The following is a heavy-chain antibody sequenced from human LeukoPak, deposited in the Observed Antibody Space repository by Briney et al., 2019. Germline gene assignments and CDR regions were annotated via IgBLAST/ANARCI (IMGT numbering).Heavy chain of an antibody. D-gene: IGHD2-2*01. Sequence: GESLQISCKGSGYSFTSYWIGWVRQMPGKGLEWMGIIYPDDSDTRYSPSFQGQVIISADKSISTAYLQWTSLKASDTAMYYCARQGRGVCSSASCFWFDPWGQGTLVTVSS. J-gene: IGHJ5*02. CDR2: IYPDDSDT. CDR3: ARQGRGVCSSASCFWFDP. CDR1: GYSFTSYW. V-gene: IGHV5-51*01.